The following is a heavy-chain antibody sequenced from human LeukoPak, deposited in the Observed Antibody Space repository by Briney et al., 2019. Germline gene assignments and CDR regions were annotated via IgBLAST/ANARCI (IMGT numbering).Heavy chain of an antibody. CDR2: INHSGST. CDR1: GGSFSGYY. Sequence: ASETLSLTCAVYGGSFSGYYWSWIRQPPGKGLEWIGEINHSGSTNYNPSLKSRVTISVDTSKNQFSLKLSSVTAADTAVYYCARGREDYGDYLPTPHSGSYYLPLDYWGQGTLVTVSS. V-gene: IGHV4-34*01. CDR3: ARGREDYGDYLPTPHSGSYYLPLDY. J-gene: IGHJ4*02. D-gene: IGHD1-26*01.